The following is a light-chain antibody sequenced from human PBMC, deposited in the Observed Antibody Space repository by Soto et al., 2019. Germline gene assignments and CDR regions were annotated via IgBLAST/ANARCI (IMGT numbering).Light chain of an antibody. CDR1: QSVGSN. J-gene: IGKJ1*01. V-gene: IGKV3-20*01. CDR3: QHYYTSYTT. CDR2: GAS. Sequence: EIVLTQSPGTLSLSPGERATLSCRASQSVGSNLAWYQQKPGQAPRLLIFGASTRATGIPDRFSGSGSGTDFTLTISRLEPEDFAVYYCQHYYTSYTTFGQGTKVDIK.